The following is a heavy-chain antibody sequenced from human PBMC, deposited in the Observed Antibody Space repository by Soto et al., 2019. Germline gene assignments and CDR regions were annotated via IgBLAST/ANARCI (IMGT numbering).Heavy chain of an antibody. V-gene: IGHV1-69*01. D-gene: IGHD5-12*01. CDR1: GGTFSSLG. Sequence: QVQLVQSGAEVKRPGSSVKVSCEASGGTFSSLGFTWVRQAPGQGLEWMGGIIPISGRTNFAPKFLGRVTFTADEYTRTTYMELTALTSDDTAIYYCATRGTQGRWLEFADYWGQGTLVTVSS. CDR2: IIPISGRT. CDR3: ATRGTQGRWLEFADY. J-gene: IGHJ4*02.